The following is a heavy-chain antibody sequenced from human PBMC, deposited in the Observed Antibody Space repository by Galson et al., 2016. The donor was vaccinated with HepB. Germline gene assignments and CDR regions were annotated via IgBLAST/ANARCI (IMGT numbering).Heavy chain of an antibody. J-gene: IGHJ6*02. Sequence: SETLSLTCAVYGESFSGSFWTWIRQSPGKGLEWIGEIDHSGNSIYNPSLKSRVTISLDTSKNHFSLRLNSVTAADTAVYYCARHRRSQYYYYFGLDIWGQGTTVTVSS. CDR1: GESFSGSF. V-gene: IGHV4-34*01. CDR3: ARHRRSQYYYYFGLDI. CDR2: IDHSGNS.